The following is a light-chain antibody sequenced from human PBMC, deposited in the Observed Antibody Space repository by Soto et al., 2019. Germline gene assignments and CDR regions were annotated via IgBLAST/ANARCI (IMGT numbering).Light chain of an antibody. J-gene: IGLJ1*01. CDR2: EVS. Sequence: QDVLAEPGTEGGSTGQAIAISCTGTSSDFGGYNSVSWYQQHPGKAPKLMIYEVSNRPSGVSNRFSGSKSGNTASLTISGLQAEDEADYYCSSYTSSSTPCVFGTGTKVTVL. CDR3: SSYTSSSTPCV. CDR1: SSDFGGYNS. V-gene: IGLV2-14*01.